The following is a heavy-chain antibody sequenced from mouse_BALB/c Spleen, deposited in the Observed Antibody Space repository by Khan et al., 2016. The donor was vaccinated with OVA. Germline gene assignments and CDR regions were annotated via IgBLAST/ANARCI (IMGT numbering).Heavy chain of an antibody. V-gene: IGHV5-6*01. CDR3: ASHLTGSFAY. Sequence: EVQVVESGGDLVKPGGSLKLSCAASGFTFSAYSMSWVRQTPDKRLEWVATISSGADYTYYPDGVKGRFTISRDNAKNTLYLQMSSLKSEATAMYYCASHLTGSFAYWGQGTLVTVSA. D-gene: IGHD4-1*01. CDR2: ISSGADYT. CDR1: GFTFSAYS. J-gene: IGHJ3*01.